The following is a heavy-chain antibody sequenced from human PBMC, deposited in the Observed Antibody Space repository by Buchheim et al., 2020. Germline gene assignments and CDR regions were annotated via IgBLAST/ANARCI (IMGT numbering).Heavy chain of an antibody. D-gene: IGHD2-15*01. J-gene: IGHJ1*01. CDR2: IYYSGST. Sequence: QVQLQESGPGLVKPSQTLSLTCTVSGGSISSGDYYWSWIRQPPGKGLEWIGYIYYSGSTYYNPSLKSRVTISVDTSKNQFSLKLSSVTAADTAVYYCDRVGRLCSGGSCYHGAEYFQHWGQGTL. CDR1: GGSISSGDYY. CDR3: DRVGRLCSGGSCYHGAEYFQH. V-gene: IGHV4-30-4*01.